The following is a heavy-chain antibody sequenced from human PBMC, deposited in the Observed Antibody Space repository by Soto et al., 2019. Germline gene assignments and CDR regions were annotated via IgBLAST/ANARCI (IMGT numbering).Heavy chain of an antibody. V-gene: IGHV3-11*01. CDR3: ARDVCGTNLFDN. CDR2: ISSGGTTI. CDR1: GFTFSDYY. J-gene: IGHJ4*02. D-gene: IGHD1-26*01. Sequence: QVQLVESGGGLVKPGGSLRLSCAASGFTFSDYYMSWIRQAPGEGLECVSYISSGGTTIYYADSVKGRFIISRDNAKNSLYLQMNSLRAEDTAVYYCARDVCGTNLFDNWGQGTLVTVSS.